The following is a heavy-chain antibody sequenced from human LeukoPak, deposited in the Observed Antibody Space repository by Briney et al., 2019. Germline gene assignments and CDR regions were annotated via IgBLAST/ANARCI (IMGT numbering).Heavy chain of an antibody. D-gene: IGHD1-7*01. CDR2: IIPISGTA. CDR1: GGTFSSYA. Sequence: SVKVSCKASGGTFSSYAISWVRQAPGQGLEWMGGIIPISGTANYAQKFQGRVTITADESTSTAYMELSSLRSEDTAVYYCARNRLELLSSPWWDCWGQGTLVTVSS. J-gene: IGHJ4*02. V-gene: IGHV1-69*13. CDR3: ARNRLELLSSPWWDC.